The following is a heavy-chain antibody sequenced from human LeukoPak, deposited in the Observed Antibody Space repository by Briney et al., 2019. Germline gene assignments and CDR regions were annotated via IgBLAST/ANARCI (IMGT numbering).Heavy chain of an antibody. CDR2: IYYSGST. J-gene: IGHJ5*02. D-gene: IGHD6-13*01. CDR3: ARTATAAGTEWLDP. CDR1: GASITSYY. Sequence: TSETLSLTCTVSGASITSYYWSWIRQPPGKGLEWIGYIYYSGSTSYNPSLRSRVTISVDTSRNHLSLKLSSVTAADTAVYYCARTATAAGTEWLDPWGQGTLVIVCS. V-gene: IGHV4-59*01.